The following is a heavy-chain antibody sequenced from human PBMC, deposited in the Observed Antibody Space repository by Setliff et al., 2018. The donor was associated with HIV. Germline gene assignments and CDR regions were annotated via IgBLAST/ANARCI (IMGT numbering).Heavy chain of an antibody. Sequence: ASVKVSCKASGYTFTNYGISWVRQAPGQGLEWMGWISAYNGNTNYAQKLQGRVTMTTDTSTSTVYMELRSLRSDDTAVYYCARYDSSGYYPSNYYYYGMDVWGQGTTVTVSS. CDR3: ARYDSSGYYPSNYYYYGMDV. J-gene: IGHJ6*02. CDR1: GYTFTNYG. V-gene: IGHV1-18*01. CDR2: ISAYNGNT. D-gene: IGHD3-22*01.